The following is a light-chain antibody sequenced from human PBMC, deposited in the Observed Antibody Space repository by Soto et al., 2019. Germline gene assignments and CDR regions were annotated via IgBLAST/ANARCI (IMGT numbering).Light chain of an antibody. V-gene: IGKV1-5*03. CDR2: QAS. CDR1: KTISSW. CDR3: QQYKSYSRA. J-gene: IGKJ1*01. Sequence: DIQMTQSPSTLSASVGDRVTIACRASKTISSWLAWYQQKPGKAPRLLIYQASILESGVPSRFSGSGSGTEFTLTISSLQPDDFATYYCQQYKSYSRAFGQGTKVEIK.